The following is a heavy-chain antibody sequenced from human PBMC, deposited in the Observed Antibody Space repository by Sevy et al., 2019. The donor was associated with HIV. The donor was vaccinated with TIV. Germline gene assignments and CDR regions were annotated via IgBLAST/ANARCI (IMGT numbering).Heavy chain of an antibody. Sequence: ASVKVSCKASGYTFTGYYVHWVRQAPGRGLEWMGWINPKTGDTRYTDKFQGRVTMTRDTYISTAYMDLSSLTSDDSAVYYCGSYGYNTSFACWGRGTLVTVSS. CDR3: GSYGYNTSFAC. V-gene: IGHV1-2*02. D-gene: IGHD5-12*01. J-gene: IGHJ4*02. CDR2: INPKTGDT. CDR1: GYTFTGYY.